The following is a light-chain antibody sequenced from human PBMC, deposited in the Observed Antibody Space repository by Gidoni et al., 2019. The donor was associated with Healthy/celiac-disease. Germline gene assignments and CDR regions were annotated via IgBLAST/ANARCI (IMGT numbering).Light chain of an antibody. Sequence: DIQLTQSPSSLSVCLGDRVTITCPASQDISNSVYWYQQKPGKAPKLLIYDASNLETGVPSRFSGSGSGTDFTFTISSLQPEDIATYYCQQYDNYPLTFGGGTKVEIK. CDR3: QQYDNYPLT. J-gene: IGKJ4*01. V-gene: IGKV1-33*01. CDR2: DAS. CDR1: QDISNS.